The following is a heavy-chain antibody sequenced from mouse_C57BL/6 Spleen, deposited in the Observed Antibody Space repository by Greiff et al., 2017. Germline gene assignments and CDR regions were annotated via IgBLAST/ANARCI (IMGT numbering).Heavy chain of an antibody. Sequence: EVKLMESGGGLVQPGGSLKLSCAASGFTFSDYGMAWVRQAPRKGPEWVAFISNLAYSIYYADTVTGRFTISRENAKNTLYLEMSSLRSEDTAMYYCARQGSSGENFDYWGQGTTLTVSS. CDR2: ISNLAYSI. D-gene: IGHD3-2*02. CDR3: ARQGSSGENFDY. J-gene: IGHJ2*01. CDR1: GFTFSDYG. V-gene: IGHV5-15*01.